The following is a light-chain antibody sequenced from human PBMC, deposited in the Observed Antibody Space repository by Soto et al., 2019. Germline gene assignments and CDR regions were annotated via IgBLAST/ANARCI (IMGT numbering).Light chain of an antibody. V-gene: IGLV2-8*01. Sequence: QSALTQPPSASGSPGQSVTISCTGTSSDVGTYKYVSWYQQHLGKAPKLIIYEVSQRPSGVPDRFSGSKSGNTASLTVSGLQTEDEADYYCSAYAGSNNFVFGSGTKVTVL. CDR1: SSDVGTYKY. CDR2: EVS. CDR3: SAYAGSNNFV. J-gene: IGLJ1*01.